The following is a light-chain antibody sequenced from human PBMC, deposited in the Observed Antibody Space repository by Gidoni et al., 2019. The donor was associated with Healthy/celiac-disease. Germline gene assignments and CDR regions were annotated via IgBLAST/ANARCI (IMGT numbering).Light chain of an antibody. CDR1: QSISSY. CDR2: AAS. J-gene: IGKJ1*01. V-gene: IGKV1-39*01. CDR3: QQSYSTLSWT. Sequence: DIQMTQSPSSLYASVGDRVTITCRASQSISSYLNWYPQKPGKAPKLLIYAASSLQSGVPSRFSGSGSGTDFTLTISSLQPEDFATYYCQQSYSTLSWTFGQGTKVEIK.